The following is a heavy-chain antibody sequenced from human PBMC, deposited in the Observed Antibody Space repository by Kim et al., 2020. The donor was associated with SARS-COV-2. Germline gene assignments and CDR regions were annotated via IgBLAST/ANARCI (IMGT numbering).Heavy chain of an antibody. J-gene: IGHJ4*02. D-gene: IGHD3-10*01. CDR3: ARGRRVRGVITPFDY. Sequence: QKFQGRVTITRDTSASTAYMELSSLRYEDTAAYYCARGRRVRGVITPFDYWGQGTLVTVSS. V-gene: IGHV1-3*01.